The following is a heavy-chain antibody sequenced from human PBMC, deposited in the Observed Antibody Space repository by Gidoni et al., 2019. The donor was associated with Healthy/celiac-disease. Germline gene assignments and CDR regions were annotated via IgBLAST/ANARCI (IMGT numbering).Heavy chain of an antibody. V-gene: IGHV4-34*01. CDR2: INHSGST. Sequence: QVQLQQWGAGLLKSSETLSLTCAVYGGSFSGYYWSWIRQPPGKGLEWIGEINHSGSTNYNPSLKSRVTISVDTSKNQFSLKLSSVTAADTAVYYCARGGGWLMDDSSGYRALSWNYYYGMDVWGQGTTVTVSS. CDR3: ARGGGWLMDDSSGYRALSWNYYYGMDV. D-gene: IGHD3-22*01. J-gene: IGHJ6*02. CDR1: GGSFSGYY.